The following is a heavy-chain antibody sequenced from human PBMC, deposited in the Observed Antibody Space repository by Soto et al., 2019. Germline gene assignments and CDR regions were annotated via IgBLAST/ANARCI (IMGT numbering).Heavy chain of an antibody. J-gene: IGHJ4*02. Sequence: PVGSLRLSCATSGFTFSKHGMSWVRQAPVKGLEWVARINQDGSQKFHLDSVKGRFTISRDNSKNTLYLQMNSLRAEDTAVYYCAKDKQQLSWQHWGQGTLVTAS. CDR2: INQDGSQK. D-gene: IGHD6-13*01. CDR1: GFTFSKHG. V-gene: IGHV3-7*03. CDR3: AKDKQQLSWQH.